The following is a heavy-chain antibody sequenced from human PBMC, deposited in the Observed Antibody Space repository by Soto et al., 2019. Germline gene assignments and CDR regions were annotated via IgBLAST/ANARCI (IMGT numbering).Heavy chain of an antibody. CDR1: GGSISSGGYS. D-gene: IGHD3-10*01. CDR2: IYHSGST. J-gene: IGHJ4*02. CDR3: SRAKRVLIWFGESELIPYFDY. V-gene: IGHV4-30-2*01. Sequence: LSLTCAVSGGSISSGGYSWSWIRQPPGKGLEWIGYIYHSGSTYYNPSLKSRVTISVDRSKNQFSLKLSSVTAADTAVYFCSRAKRVLIWFGESELIPYFDYWGQGTLVTVSS.